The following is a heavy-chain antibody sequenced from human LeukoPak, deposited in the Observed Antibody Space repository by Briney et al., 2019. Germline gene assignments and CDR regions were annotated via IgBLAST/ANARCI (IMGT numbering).Heavy chain of an antibody. V-gene: IGHV3-73*01. CDR2: IRSKANSYAT. D-gene: IGHD1-26*01. Sequence: PGGSLRLSCAASGFTFSGSAMHWVRQASGKGLEWVGRIRSKANSYATAYAASVKGRFTISRDDSKNTAYLQMNSLKTEDTAVYYCTSNIVGADDAFDIWGQGTMVTVSS. CDR3: TSNIVGADDAFDI. CDR1: GFTFSGSA. J-gene: IGHJ3*02.